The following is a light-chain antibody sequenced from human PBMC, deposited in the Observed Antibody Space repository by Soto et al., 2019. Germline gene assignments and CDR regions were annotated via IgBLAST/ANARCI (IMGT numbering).Light chain of an antibody. J-gene: IGKJ1*01. Sequence: QMTQSQTSLTASVAVKIIITCRASRDVGSDVSWYQQKPGQAPKLLIYAASNLYTGVPSRFSGSRSGTEFTLTISSLQPEDFASYYCLQDYGDSWTFGQGTKVDI. V-gene: IGKV1-6*01. CDR3: LQDYGDSWT. CDR2: AAS. CDR1: RDVGSD.